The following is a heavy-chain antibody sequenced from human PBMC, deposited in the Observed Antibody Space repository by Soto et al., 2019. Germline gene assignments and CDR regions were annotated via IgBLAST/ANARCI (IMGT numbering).Heavy chain of an antibody. D-gene: IGHD3-10*01. CDR2: IYWDDDK. V-gene: IGHV2-5*02. J-gene: IGHJ5*02. CDR3: AHTFGLCSPFTWFHP. Sequence: QITLKESGPTLVKPTHTLTLTCTFSGFSLSSRGVGVGWIRQPPGKALEWLGIIYWDDDKRYSQSLKTRLTIPKDISKNQVVRTLTNMDPVDTATYYCAHTFGLCSPFTWFHPWGQGTLVTVSS. CDR1: GFSLSSRGVG.